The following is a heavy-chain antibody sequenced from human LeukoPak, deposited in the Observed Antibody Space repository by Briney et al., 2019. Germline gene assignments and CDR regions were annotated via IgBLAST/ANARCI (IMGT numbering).Heavy chain of an antibody. CDR2: INSDGSST. Sequence: GGSLRLSCAASGFTFRSYWMYWVRQAPGKGLVCVSRINSDGSSTSYADSVKGRFTISRDNAKNTLYLHMNSLRAEDTAVYYCVVANCGGDCSHWGQGTLVTVSS. CDR3: VVANCGGDCSH. V-gene: IGHV3-74*01. D-gene: IGHD2-21*02. J-gene: IGHJ4*02. CDR1: GFTFRSYW.